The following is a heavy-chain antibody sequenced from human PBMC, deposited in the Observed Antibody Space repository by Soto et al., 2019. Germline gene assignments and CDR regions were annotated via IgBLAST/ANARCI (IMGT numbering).Heavy chain of an antibody. CDR1: GYMFTKSA. D-gene: IGHD6-19*01. J-gene: IGHJ4*01. CDR3: ARDGVAAGNINFDY. CDR2: ISGDSGNT. V-gene: IGHV1-3*01. Sequence: ASVKVSCKASGYMFTKSAMHWVRQAPRQRLEWMGWISGDSGNTKYSPKLQDRVTITRDTSASTAYMELSSLRSEDTALYYCARDGVAAGNINFDYWGQGTLVTVSS.